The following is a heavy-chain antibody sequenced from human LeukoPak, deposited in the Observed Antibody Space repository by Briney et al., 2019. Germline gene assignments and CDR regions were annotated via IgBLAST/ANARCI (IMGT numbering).Heavy chain of an antibody. V-gene: IGHV3-74*01. D-gene: IGHD6-19*01. CDR1: GFTFSSYW. CDR3: ARAKQWLAVVAFDI. CDR2: INSDGSST. Sequence: GGSLRLSCAASGFTFSSYWMHWVRQAPGKGLVWVSRINSDGSSTSYADSVKGRFTISRDNAKNTLYLQMNSLRAEDTAVYYCARAKQWLAVVAFDIWGRGTMVTVSS. J-gene: IGHJ3*02.